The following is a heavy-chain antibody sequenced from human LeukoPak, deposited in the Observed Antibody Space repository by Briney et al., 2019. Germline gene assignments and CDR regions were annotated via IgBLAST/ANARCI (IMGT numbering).Heavy chain of an antibody. D-gene: IGHD3-16*01. CDR3: AKDEVGPYYYGMDV. Sequence: PGGSLRLSCAASGFTFSSYAMSWVRQAPGKGLEWVSAISGSGGSTYYADSVKGRFTISRDNSKNTLYLQMNSLRAEDTAVYYCAKDEVGPYYYGMDVWGQGTTVTVSS. CDR1: GFTFSSYA. V-gene: IGHV3-23*01. CDR2: ISGSGGST. J-gene: IGHJ6*02.